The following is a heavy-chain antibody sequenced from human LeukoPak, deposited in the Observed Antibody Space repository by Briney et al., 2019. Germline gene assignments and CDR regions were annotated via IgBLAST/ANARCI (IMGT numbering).Heavy chain of an antibody. V-gene: IGHV4-39*07. D-gene: IGHD3-22*01. Sequence: SETLSLTCTFSGGSISSSSYYGGWIRQPPGKGLEWIGSIYYSGSTYYNPSLKSRVTISVDTSKNQFSLKLSSVTAADTAVYYCARIGLYYYDSSGIKPWGQGTLVTVSS. CDR2: IYYSGST. J-gene: IGHJ5*02. CDR1: GGSISSSSYY. CDR3: ARIGLYYYDSSGIKP.